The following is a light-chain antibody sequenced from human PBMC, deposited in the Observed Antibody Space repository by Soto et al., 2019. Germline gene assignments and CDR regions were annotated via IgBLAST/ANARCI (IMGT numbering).Light chain of an antibody. V-gene: IGLV4-69*01. CDR2: LNSDGSH. J-gene: IGLJ3*02. CDR1: SGHSSYT. Sequence: QLVLTQSPSAYASLGASVKLTCTLSSGHSSYTIAWHQQQPEKGPRYLMKLNSDGSHSKGDGIPDRFSGSSSGAERYLPISSLQSEDEADYYCQTWGTGIWVFGGGTLLTVL. CDR3: QTWGTGIWV.